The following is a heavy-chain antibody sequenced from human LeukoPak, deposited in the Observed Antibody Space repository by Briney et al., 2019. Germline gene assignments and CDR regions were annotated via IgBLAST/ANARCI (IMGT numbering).Heavy chain of an antibody. CDR1: GFTVSSNY. D-gene: IGHD6-19*01. J-gene: IGHJ2*01. CDR3: ARDGSRYWYFDL. V-gene: IGHV3-53*01. Sequence: GGSLRLSCAASGFTVSSNYMSWVRQAPGKGLEWVSVIYSGYSTYYADSVRGRFTISRDNSKNTVCLQMNSLRAEDTAVYYCARDGSRYWYFDLWGRGTLVTVSS. CDR2: IYSGYST.